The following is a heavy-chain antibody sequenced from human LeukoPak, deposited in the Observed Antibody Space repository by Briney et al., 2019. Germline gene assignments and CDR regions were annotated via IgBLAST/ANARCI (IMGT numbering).Heavy chain of an antibody. CDR2: IYYSGST. D-gene: IGHD6-13*01. Sequence: IPQPPGKGLEWNGYIYYSGSTNYNPSLKSRATISVDTSKNQFSLKLSAVTAADTALYYCARDVRYSSRPYYFDYWGQGTLVTVSS. J-gene: IGHJ4*02. CDR3: ARDVRYSSRPYYFDY. V-gene: IGHV4-59*01.